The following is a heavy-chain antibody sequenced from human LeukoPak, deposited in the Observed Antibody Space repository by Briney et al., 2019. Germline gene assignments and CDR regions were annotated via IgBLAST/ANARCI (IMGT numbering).Heavy chain of an antibody. CDR2: ISGSGGST. CDR3: ANGLRLSRYGDSFDY. J-gene: IGHJ4*02. CDR1: GYTFRRYA. Sequence: GGSLRLSCAASGYTFRRYAMRWVRQAPGKGLEWVSAISGSGGSTYYADSVKGRFTISRDNSKNTLYLQMNSLRAEDTAVCYCANGLRLSRYGDSFDYWGQGTLVTVSS. D-gene: IGHD4-17*01. V-gene: IGHV3-23*01.